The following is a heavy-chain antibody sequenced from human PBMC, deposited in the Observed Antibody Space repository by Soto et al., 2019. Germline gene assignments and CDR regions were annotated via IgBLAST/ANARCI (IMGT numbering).Heavy chain of an antibody. CDR2: IWYDGSNK. D-gene: IGHD6-13*01. CDR3: ARDHTLQQQLVLDY. Sequence: GGSLRLSCAASGFTFSSYGMHWVRQAPGKGLEWVAVIWYDGSNKYYADSVKGRFTISRDNSKNTLYLQMNSLRAEDTAVYYCARDHTLQQQLVLDYWGQGTLVTVSS. CDR1: GFTFSSYG. V-gene: IGHV3-33*01. J-gene: IGHJ4*02.